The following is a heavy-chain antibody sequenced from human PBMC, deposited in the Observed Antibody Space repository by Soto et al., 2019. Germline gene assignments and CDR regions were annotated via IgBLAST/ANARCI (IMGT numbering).Heavy chain of an antibody. D-gene: IGHD5-18*01. V-gene: IGHV3-7*01. Sequence: GGSLRLSCAASGFTFSSYWMSWVRQAPGKGLEWVANIKQDGSEKYYVDSVKGRFTISRDNAKNSLYLQMNSLRAEDTAVYYCARDTGGYPKQNWFDPWGQGTLVTVSS. CDR2: IKQDGSEK. CDR3: ARDTGGYPKQNWFDP. CDR1: GFTFSSYW. J-gene: IGHJ5*02.